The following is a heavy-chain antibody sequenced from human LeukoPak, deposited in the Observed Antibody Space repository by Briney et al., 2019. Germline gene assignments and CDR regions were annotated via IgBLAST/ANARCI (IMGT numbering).Heavy chain of an antibody. Sequence: ASVKVSXKASGYTFTGYYMHWMRQAPGQGLEWIGWINPNSGGTNYAQKFQGRVTMTRDTSISTAYMELSRLRSDDTAVYYCARDLPYCSSTSCYSDWFDPRGQGTLVTVSS. D-gene: IGHD2-2*01. J-gene: IGHJ5*02. CDR3: ARDLPYCSSTSCYSDWFDP. CDR1: GYTFTGYY. V-gene: IGHV1-2*02. CDR2: INPNSGGT.